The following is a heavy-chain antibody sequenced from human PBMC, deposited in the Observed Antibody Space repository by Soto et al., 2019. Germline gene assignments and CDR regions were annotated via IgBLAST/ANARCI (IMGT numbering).Heavy chain of an antibody. CDR1: GFTFDDYA. CDR2: ISWNSGSI. V-gene: IGHV3-9*01. J-gene: IGHJ4*02. CDR3: AKSGWGPYGYIRGIDY. Sequence: EVQLVESGGGLVQPGRSLRLSCAASGFTFDDYAMHWVRQAPGKGLEWVSGISWNSGSIGYADSVKGRFTISRDNAKNSLYLQMNSLRAEDTALYYCAKSGWGPYGYIRGIDYWGQGTLVTVSS. D-gene: IGHD5-12*01.